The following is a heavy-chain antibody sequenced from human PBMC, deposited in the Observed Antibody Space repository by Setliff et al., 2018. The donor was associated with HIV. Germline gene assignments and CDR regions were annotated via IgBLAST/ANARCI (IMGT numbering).Heavy chain of an antibody. V-gene: IGHV1-69*04. D-gene: IGHD3-3*01. CDR2: IIPILGVA. J-gene: IGHJ6*03. Sequence: ASVKVSCKTSGYGFRRYGIAWVRQVPGHGLEWMGRIIPILGVANYAQRFQGKVTITADKSTSTAYMELTSLRFDDTAMYYCVRGVQSPPHYSYYYMDVW. CDR3: VRGVQSPPHYSYYYMDV. CDR1: GYGFRRYG.